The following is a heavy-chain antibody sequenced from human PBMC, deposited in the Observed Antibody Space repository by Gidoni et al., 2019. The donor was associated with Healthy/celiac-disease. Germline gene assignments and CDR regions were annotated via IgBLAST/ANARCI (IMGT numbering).Heavy chain of an antibody. CDR3: AKDSGYDWPSPENMDV. D-gene: IGHD5-12*01. V-gene: IGHV3-30*18. CDR1: GFTFSSYG. J-gene: IGHJ6*02. Sequence: GGVVQPGRSPRLSCAASGFTFSSYGMHWVRQAPGKGLEWVAVISYDGSNKYYADSVKGRFTISRDNSKNTLYLQMNSLRAEDTAVYYCAKDSGYDWPSPENMDVWGQGTTVTVSS. CDR2: ISYDGSNK.